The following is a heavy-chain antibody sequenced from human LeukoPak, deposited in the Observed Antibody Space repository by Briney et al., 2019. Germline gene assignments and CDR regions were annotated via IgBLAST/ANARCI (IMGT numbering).Heavy chain of an antibody. CDR3: AKDPAQGRAAAGTDY. D-gene: IGHD6-13*01. Sequence: GGSLSLSCAASGFTFSSYWMHWVRQAPGKGLVWVSRINSDGSSTSYADSVKGRFTISRDNAKNTLYLQMNSVTAEDTAVYYCAKDPAQGRAAAGTDYWGQGTLVTVSS. J-gene: IGHJ4*02. CDR1: GFTFSSYW. CDR2: INSDGSST. V-gene: IGHV3-74*01.